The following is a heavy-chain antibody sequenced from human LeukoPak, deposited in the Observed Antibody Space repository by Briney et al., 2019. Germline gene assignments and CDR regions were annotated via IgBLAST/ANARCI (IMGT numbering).Heavy chain of an antibody. J-gene: IGHJ6*03. Sequence: PSETVSLTCTVSGGSVSSSSSFWTWIRQPPGKGLEWIGSFYYGGNTDYNPSLKSRVTISVDSSKNQLSLKVNSVTAADTGLYYCARVRHDPLEYGYYMDVWGKGTTVTVSS. V-gene: IGHV4-39*07. D-gene: IGHD3-3*01. CDR2: FYYGGNT. CDR3: ARVRHDPLEYGYYMDV. CDR1: GGSVSSSSSF.